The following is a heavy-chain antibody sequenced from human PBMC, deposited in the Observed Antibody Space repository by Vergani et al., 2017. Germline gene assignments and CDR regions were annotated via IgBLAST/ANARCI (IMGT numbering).Heavy chain of an antibody. J-gene: IGHJ6*02. CDR1: GYTFTGYY. V-gene: IGHV1-2*02. Sequence: QVQLVQSGAEVKKPGASVKVSCKASGYTFTGYYMHWVRQAPGQGLEWMGWINPNSGGTNYAQKFQGRVTMTRDTSISTAYMERSRLRSDDTAVYYCAREGFDIVATIGTPISSYYYYGMDVWGQGTTVTVSS. D-gene: IGHD5-12*01. CDR3: AREGFDIVATIGTPISSYYYYGMDV. CDR2: INPNSGGT.